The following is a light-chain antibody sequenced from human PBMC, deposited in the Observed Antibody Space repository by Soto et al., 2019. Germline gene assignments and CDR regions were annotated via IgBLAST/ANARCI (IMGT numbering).Light chain of an antibody. V-gene: IGLV1-51*02. CDR1: SPNIGNDY. J-gene: IGLJ7*01. CDR2: ENN. Sequence: QAVVTQPPSGSAAPGQKVAISCSGSSPNIGNDYVSWYQQLPGTVPKLLIYENNKRPSGIPDRFSGSKSGTSATLGITGLQTGDEADYYCETWDSSLSAAVFGGGTQLTVL. CDR3: ETWDSSLSAAV.